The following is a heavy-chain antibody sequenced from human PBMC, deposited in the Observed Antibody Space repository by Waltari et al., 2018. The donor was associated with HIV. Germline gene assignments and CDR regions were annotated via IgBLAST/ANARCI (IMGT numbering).Heavy chain of an antibody. J-gene: IGHJ4*02. CDR1: GYTFTSSG. Sequence: QVQLVQSGAEVKKPGASVKVSCKASGYTFTSSGIGWVRQAPGQGLEWMGWISAHTGNTKYEQKFQGGVTLTTDTSTSTAYMELRSLRSDDTAVYYCARGWHYYDTSGYYSYFDYWGQGTLVTVSS. V-gene: IGHV1-18*01. CDR3: ARGWHYYDTSGYYSYFDY. CDR2: ISAHTGNT. D-gene: IGHD3-22*01.